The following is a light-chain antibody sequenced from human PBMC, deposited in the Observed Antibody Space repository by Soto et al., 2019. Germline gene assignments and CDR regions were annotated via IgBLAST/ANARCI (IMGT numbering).Light chain of an antibody. J-gene: IGKJ1*01. Sequence: EIVLTQSPGTLSLSPGERATLSCGASQIVSRSYLAWYQQKPGQAPRLLIYAASSRATGIPDRFSGSGSGTDFTLTISRMEPEDSAVYYCQQYGSAPRTFGQGTKVEVK. V-gene: IGKV3-20*01. CDR2: AAS. CDR3: QQYGSAPRT. CDR1: QIVSRSY.